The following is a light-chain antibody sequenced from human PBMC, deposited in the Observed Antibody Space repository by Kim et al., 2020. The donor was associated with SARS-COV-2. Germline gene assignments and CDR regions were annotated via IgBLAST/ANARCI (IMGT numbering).Light chain of an antibody. V-gene: IGLV2-23*02. J-gene: IGLJ2*01. CDR2: NVS. Sequence: GRSITISCAGSSSKLGNYNLVSWDQQHPGSAPKRLNYNVSERPSGVSNRFSGSKSGNTASLTISGLQAEDEADYYCRSYAGSSTVIFGGGTQLTVL. CDR3: RSYAGSSTVI. CDR1: SSKLGNYNL.